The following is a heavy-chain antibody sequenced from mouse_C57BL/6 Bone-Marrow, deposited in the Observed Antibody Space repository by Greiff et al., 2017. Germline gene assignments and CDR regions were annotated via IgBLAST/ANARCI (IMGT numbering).Heavy chain of an antibody. D-gene: IGHD4-1*01. J-gene: IGHJ3*01. CDR2: IYPGSGNT. CDR3: ARNWVAWFAY. V-gene: IGHV1-76*01. CDR1: GYTFTDYY. Sequence: QVQLQQSGAELVRPGASVKLSCKASGYTFTDYYINWVKQRPGQGLEWIARIYPGSGNTYYNEKFKGKATLTAEKSSSTAYMQLSSLTSEDSAVYFCARNWVAWFAYWGQGTLVTVSA.